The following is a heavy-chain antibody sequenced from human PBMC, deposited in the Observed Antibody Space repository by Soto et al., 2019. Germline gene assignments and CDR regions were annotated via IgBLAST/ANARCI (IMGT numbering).Heavy chain of an antibody. CDR3: AKDIGRYDFWSGHIYYYYGMDV. CDR1: GFTFDDYA. Sequence: GGSLRLSCAASGFTFDDYAMHWVRQAPGKGLEWVSGVSWNSGSIGYADSVKGRFTISRDNAKNSLYLQMNSLRAEDTALYYCAKDIGRYDFWSGHIYYYYGMDVWGQGTTVTVSS. CDR2: VSWNSGSI. V-gene: IGHV3-9*01. D-gene: IGHD3-3*01. J-gene: IGHJ6*02.